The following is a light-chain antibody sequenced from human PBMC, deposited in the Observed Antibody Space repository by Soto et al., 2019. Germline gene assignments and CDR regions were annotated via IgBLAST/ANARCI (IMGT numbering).Light chain of an antibody. Sequence: DIQMTQSPSSLSASVRDRVTITCRARQGISDYLAWYQQKPGKVPKLLIYAASTLQSGVPSRFSGSGSGTDFTLTISSLQPEDVAIYYCQKYDGAPWTFGQGTKVEIK. J-gene: IGKJ1*01. V-gene: IGKV1-27*01. CDR2: AAS. CDR3: QKYDGAPWT. CDR1: QGISDY.